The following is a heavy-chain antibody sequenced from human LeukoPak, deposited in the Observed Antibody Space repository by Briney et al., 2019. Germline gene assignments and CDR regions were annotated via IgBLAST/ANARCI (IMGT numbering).Heavy chain of an antibody. J-gene: IGHJ4*02. CDR3: AKDATASPYFHWFDN. D-gene: IGHD3-9*01. V-gene: IGHV3-23*01. CDR1: GFTFSSYA. Sequence: GGSLRLSCAASGFTFSSYAMNWVRQAPGKGLEWVAGISSGDRTFHAESVKGRFTISRDKSKDTLYLQMNSLRSEDTAVYYCAKDATASPYFHWFDNWGQGTQVIVSS. CDR2: ISSGDRT.